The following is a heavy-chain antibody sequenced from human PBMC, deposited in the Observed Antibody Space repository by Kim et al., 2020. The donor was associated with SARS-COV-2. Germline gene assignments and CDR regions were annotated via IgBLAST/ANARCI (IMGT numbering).Heavy chain of an antibody. D-gene: IGHD4-17*01. V-gene: IGHV3-33*01. Sequence: GGSLRLSCEASGFTISRYASHWVRKGPGKGLEWVAVLWRDGQYKYYSDSVKGRFSVSRDNSKNTLYLQMNALTDQDTAVYYYSRDQYDYGDSAYMAWGQG. J-gene: IGHJ5*02. CDR1: GFTISRYA. CDR3: SRDQYDYGDSAYMA. CDR2: LWRDGQYK.